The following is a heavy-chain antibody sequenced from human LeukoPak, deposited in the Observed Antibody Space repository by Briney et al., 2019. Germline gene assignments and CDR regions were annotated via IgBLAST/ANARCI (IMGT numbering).Heavy chain of an antibody. CDR3: ARVRGTALVNMYFDY. CDR2: ITSSSTTI. CDR1: GFTFTSHS. Sequence: GGSLRLSCATSGFTFTSHSMNWIRQAPGKGLEWVSFITSSSTTIYYADSVKGRFTISRDNAKNSLYLQMNGLRDEDTAVYYCARVRGTALVNMYFDYWSQGTLVTVSS. V-gene: IGHV3-48*02. J-gene: IGHJ4*02. D-gene: IGHD2-21*02.